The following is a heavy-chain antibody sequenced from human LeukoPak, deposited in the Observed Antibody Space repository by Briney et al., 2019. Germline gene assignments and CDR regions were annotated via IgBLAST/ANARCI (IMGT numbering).Heavy chain of an antibody. V-gene: IGHV3-33*01. Sequence: LTGRSLRLSCAASGFTFSRHGVHWVRQAPGKGLEWVAVIWYDGSNKYYADAVKGRFTISRDNSKNMLYLQMNSLRAEDTAVYYCARDIVSYYIDYWGQGTLVTVSS. CDR2: IWYDGSNK. J-gene: IGHJ4*02. CDR3: ARDIVSYYIDY. D-gene: IGHD2-2*02. CDR1: GFTFSRHG.